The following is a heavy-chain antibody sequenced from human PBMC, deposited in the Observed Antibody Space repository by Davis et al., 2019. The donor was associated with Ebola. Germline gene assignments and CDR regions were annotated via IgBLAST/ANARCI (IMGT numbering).Heavy chain of an antibody. CDR1: GYTFTSYY. CDR2: IIPIFGTA. Sequence: SVKVSCKASGYTFTSYYMHWVRQAPGQGLEWMGGIIPIFGTANYAQKFQGRVTITADESTSTAYMELSSLRSEDTAVYYCARDPPDMDVWGQGTTVTVSS. J-gene: IGHJ6*02. V-gene: IGHV1-69*13. CDR3: ARDPPDMDV.